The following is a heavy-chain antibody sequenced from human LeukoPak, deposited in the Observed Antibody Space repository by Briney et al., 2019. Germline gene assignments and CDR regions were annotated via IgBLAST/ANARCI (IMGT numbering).Heavy chain of an antibody. CDR1: GGSISSYY. CDR2: TYYSGST. Sequence: PSETLSLTCTVSGGSISSYYWSWIRQPPGKGLEWIGYTYYSGSTNYNPSLKSRVTISVDTSKNQFSLKLSSVTAADTAVYYCARQGYYYDSSGYYPGGDYWGQGTLVTVSS. V-gene: IGHV4-59*08. J-gene: IGHJ4*02. CDR3: ARQGYYYDSSGYYPGGDY. D-gene: IGHD3-22*01.